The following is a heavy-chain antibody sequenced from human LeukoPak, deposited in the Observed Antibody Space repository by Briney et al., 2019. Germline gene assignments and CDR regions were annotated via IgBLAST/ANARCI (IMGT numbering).Heavy chain of an antibody. V-gene: IGHV3-23*01. D-gene: IGHD3-22*01. CDR1: GFSFNNYA. CDR3: GTYYYDSSGSYYFDY. Sequence: GGSLRLSCAASGFSFNNYAMSWVRQAPGKGLEWVSAISGSGGSTYYADSVKGRFTISRDNSKNTLYLQMNSLRAEDTAVYYCGTYYYDSSGSYYFDYWGQGTLVTVSS. CDR2: ISGSGGST. J-gene: IGHJ4*02.